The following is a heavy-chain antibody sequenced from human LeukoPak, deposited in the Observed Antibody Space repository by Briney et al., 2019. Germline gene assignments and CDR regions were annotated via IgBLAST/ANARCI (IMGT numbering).Heavy chain of an antibody. D-gene: IGHD3-3*01. V-gene: IGHV7-4-1*02. Sequence: GASVKVSCKASGYTFTTYAMNWVRQAPGQGLEWMGWINTNTGNPTYAQGSTGRFVFSLHTSVSTAFLQISSLKAEDTAVYYCARGAKFWSGYYPGYWGQGTLVTVSS. J-gene: IGHJ4*02. CDR2: INTNTGNP. CDR3: ARGAKFWSGYYPGY. CDR1: GYTFTTYA.